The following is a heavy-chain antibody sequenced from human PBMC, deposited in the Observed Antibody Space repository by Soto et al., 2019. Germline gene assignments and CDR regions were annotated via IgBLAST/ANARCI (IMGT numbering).Heavy chain of an antibody. CDR1: GYTFTSYD. J-gene: IGHJ4*02. CDR3: ARVVRGYSYDELDY. D-gene: IGHD5-18*01. CDR2: ISAYNGNT. Sequence: ASVTVSCQASGYTFTSYDISWVRQAPGQGLEWMGCISAYNGNTNYAQRLQGRVTMTTDTSTSTAYMELRSLRSDDTAVYYCARVVRGYSYDELDYWGQGTLVTVSS. V-gene: IGHV1-18*01.